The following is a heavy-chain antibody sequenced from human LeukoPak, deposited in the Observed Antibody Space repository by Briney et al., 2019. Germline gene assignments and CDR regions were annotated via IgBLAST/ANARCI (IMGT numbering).Heavy chain of an antibody. J-gene: IGHJ4*02. V-gene: IGHV4-61*01. D-gene: IGHD5-18*01. CDR1: GGSVSSGSYY. CDR3: ARTIHDFDY. Sequence: SETLSLTCTGSGGSVSSGSYYWSWIRQPPGKGLEWIGYIYYSGSTNYNPSPKSRVTISVDTSKNQFPQKQSSGPAADTAVFYCARTIHDFDYWGQGTLVRLL. CDR2: IYYSGST.